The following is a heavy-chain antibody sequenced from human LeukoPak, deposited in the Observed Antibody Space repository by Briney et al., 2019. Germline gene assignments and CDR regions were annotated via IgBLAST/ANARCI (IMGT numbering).Heavy chain of an antibody. CDR1: GFTFNSYG. J-gene: IGHJ4*02. CDR3: AKDRRIVVVTAMDY. V-gene: IGHV3-33*06. Sequence: GGALRLSCAASGFTFNSYGMRWAPQAPGKGGEGGAVIWYEGSKKNYADSVKGRVTISRENSKNTLYLQMNSLRAEDTAVYYCAKDRRIVVVTAMDYWGQGTLVTVSS. D-gene: IGHD2-21*02. CDR2: IWYEGSKK.